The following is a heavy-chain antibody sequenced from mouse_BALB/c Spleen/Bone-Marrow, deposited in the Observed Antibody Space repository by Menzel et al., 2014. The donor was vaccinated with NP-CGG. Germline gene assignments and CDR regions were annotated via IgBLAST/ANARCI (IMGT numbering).Heavy chain of an antibody. V-gene: IGHV5-6-2*01. CDR3: ARLGNDDAMDY. CDR2: INSNGGST. D-gene: IGHD2-12*01. CDR1: GFTFSSYY. Sequence: EVMLVESGGGLVKLGGSLKLSCAASGFTFSSYYMSWVRQTPEKRLELVAAINSNGGSTYYPDTVKGRFTIPRDNAKNTLYLQMSSLKSEDTALYYCARLGNDDAMDYWGQGTSDTVSS. J-gene: IGHJ4*01.